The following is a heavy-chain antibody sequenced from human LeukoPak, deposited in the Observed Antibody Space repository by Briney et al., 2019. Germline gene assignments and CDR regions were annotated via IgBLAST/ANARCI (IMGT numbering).Heavy chain of an antibody. Sequence: PGGTLRLSCAASGFIFSSYGMHWVRQAPGKGLEWVAVIWYDGSNKNYVDCVKGRFTISRDNSKNTLYLQMNSLRAEDTAVYYCARDGSYYEIDYWGQGTLVTVSS. CDR3: ARDGSYYEIDY. CDR2: IWYDGSNK. J-gene: IGHJ4*02. V-gene: IGHV3-33*01. D-gene: IGHD1-26*01. CDR1: GFIFSSYG.